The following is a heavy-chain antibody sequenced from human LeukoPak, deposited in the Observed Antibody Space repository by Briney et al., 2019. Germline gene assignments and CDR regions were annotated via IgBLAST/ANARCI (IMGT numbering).Heavy chain of an antibody. D-gene: IGHD3-22*01. V-gene: IGHV4-34*01. CDR1: GGSFSDYY. Sequence: SETLSLTCAVYGGSFSDYYWTWIRQAPGKGLEWIGEMSPSGSSNYNPSLKSRVTISVDTSKNQFSLKLRSVTAADTAVYYCARGRQDVNMILVVMAGVSYYLDVWSKGTTVTVS. CDR2: MSPSGSS. J-gene: IGHJ6*03. CDR3: ARGRQDVNMILVVMAGVSYYLDV.